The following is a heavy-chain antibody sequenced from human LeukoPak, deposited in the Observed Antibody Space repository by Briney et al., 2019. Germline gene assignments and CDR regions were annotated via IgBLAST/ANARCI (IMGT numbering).Heavy chain of an antibody. V-gene: IGHV1-2*06. CDR3: ARDHLAGAGSGG. CDR2: INPNSGGA. Sequence: GASVKVSCKASGYTFTGYYIHWVRQAPGQGLEWMGRINPNSGGANYAQKFQGTVTMTRDTSINTAYMELTRLRSDDTAVYYCARDHLAGAGSGGWGQGTLVTVSS. CDR1: GYTFTGYY. J-gene: IGHJ4*02. D-gene: IGHD6-13*01.